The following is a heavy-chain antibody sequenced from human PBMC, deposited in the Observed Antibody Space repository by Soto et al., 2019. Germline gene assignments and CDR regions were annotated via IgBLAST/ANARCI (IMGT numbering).Heavy chain of an antibody. J-gene: IGHJ6*02. CDR3: AKQFGIVVVPAAISRSYYYYGMDV. D-gene: IGHD2-2*02. CDR1: GFTFSSYA. CDR2: ISGSGGST. Sequence: GGSLRLSCAASGFTFSSYAMSWVRQAPGKGLEWVSAISGSGGSTYYADSVKGRFTISRDNSKNTLYLQMNSLRAEDTAVYYCAKQFGIVVVPAAISRSYYYYGMDVWGQGTTVTVSS. V-gene: IGHV3-23*01.